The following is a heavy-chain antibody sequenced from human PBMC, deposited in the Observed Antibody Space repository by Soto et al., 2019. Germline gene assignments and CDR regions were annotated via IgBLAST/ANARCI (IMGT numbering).Heavy chain of an antibody. CDR2: ISNSGATT. Sequence: PGGSLRLSCAASGFTFSSYVMSWVRQAPGKGLEWVSSISNSGATTYYADSVKGRFTISRDNSKNTLYLQTNSLRAEDTAVYYCAKDTRVPAAMPILYYYYYGMDVWGQGTTVTVSS. J-gene: IGHJ6*02. CDR3: AKDTRVPAAMPILYYYYYGMDV. V-gene: IGHV3-23*01. CDR1: GFTFSSYV. D-gene: IGHD2-2*01.